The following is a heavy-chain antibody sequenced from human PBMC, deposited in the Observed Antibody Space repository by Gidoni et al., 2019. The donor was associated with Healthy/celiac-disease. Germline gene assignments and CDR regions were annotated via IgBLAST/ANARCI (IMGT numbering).Heavy chain of an antibody. CDR3: ARDRGGIVGATNGAYFDY. D-gene: IGHD1-26*01. CDR1: GGTFSSYA. Sequence: VQLVQSGAELKKPGSSVQVSCKASGGTFSSYAISWVRQAPGQGLEWMGGIIPIFGTANYAQKFQGRVTITADESTSTAYMELSSLRSEDTAVYYCARDRGGIVGATNGAYFDYWGQGTLVTVSS. V-gene: IGHV1-69*01. CDR2: IIPIFGTA. J-gene: IGHJ4*02.